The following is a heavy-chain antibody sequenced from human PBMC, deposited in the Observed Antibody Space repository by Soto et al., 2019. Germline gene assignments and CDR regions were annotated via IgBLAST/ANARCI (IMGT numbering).Heavy chain of an antibody. D-gene: IGHD5-18*01. J-gene: IGHJ3*02. CDR2: IYYSGST. CDR3: ASGVDTAMSWGGAAIEI. CDR1: GGSISSGDYY. Sequence: NPSETLSLTCTVSGGSISSGDYYWSWIRQPPGKGLEWIGYIYYSGSTYYNPSLKSRVTISVDTSKNQFSLKLSSVTAADTAVYYCASGVDTAMSWGGAAIEIWGQGTMVSVSS. V-gene: IGHV4-30-4*02.